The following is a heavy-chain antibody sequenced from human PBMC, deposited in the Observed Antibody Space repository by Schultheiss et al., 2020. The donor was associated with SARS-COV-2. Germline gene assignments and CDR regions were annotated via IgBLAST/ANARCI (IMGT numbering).Heavy chain of an antibody. CDR1: GFTFSSYA. D-gene: IGHD4-17*01. V-gene: IGHV3-23*01. CDR2: ISGSGDST. J-gene: IGHJ4*02. CDR3: AKSGATVTARFYFDS. Sequence: GGSLRLSCAASGFTFSSYAMSWVRQAPGKGLEWVSAISGSGDSTYYADSVKGRFTISRDNSKNTLYLEMNSLRAEDTAVYYCAKSGATVTARFYFDSWGQGTLVTVSS.